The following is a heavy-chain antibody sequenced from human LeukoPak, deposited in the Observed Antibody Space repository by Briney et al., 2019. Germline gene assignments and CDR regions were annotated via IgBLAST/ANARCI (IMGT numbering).Heavy chain of an antibody. D-gene: IGHD2-2*01. CDR2: IYSSGST. CDR1: GGSFSGYY. CDR3: ARYYCSGTCYHFDY. Sequence: SETLSLTCAVYGGSFSGYYWSWIRQPPGKGLEWIGYIYSSGSTKYSPSLKSRVTMSVDTSKNQFSLKLTSVTAADTAVYYCARYYCSGTCYHFDYWGQGTLVTVSS. V-gene: IGHV4-59*08. J-gene: IGHJ4*02.